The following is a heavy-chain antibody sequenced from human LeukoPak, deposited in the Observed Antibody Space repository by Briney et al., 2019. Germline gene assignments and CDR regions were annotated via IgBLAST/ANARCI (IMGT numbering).Heavy chain of an antibody. J-gene: IGHJ4*02. V-gene: IGHV3-7*01. CDR2: IMRDGREK. D-gene: IGHD5-18*01. CDR3: ARDPSSGYSYGYADY. CDR1: GFSFSTYC. Sequence: GGSLRLSCAASGFSFSTYCMNWVRQPPGKGREWVAYIMRDGREKYYVDSVQGRFTISTDNATNSLYLQRNSLRAEDTAVYYCARDPSSGYSYGYADYWGQGSLVIVSS.